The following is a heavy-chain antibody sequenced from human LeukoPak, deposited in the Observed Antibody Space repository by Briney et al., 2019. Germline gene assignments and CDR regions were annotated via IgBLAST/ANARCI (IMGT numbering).Heavy chain of an antibody. D-gene: IGHD3-10*01. CDR2: IQQDGIKK. V-gene: IGHV3-7*01. J-gene: IGHJ4*02. CDR1: GFTFSTYS. Sequence: GGSLRLSCAASGFTFSTYSMNWVRQAPGKGLEWVANIQQDGIKKYYVDSVEGRFTISRENAKNSLFLQMSSLRADDTAVYYCGRELDGSADYWGQGTLVTVSS. CDR3: GRELDGSADY.